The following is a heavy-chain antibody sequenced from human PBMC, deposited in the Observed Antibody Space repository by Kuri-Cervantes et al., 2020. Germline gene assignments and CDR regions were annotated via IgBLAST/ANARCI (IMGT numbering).Heavy chain of an antibody. CDR3: ARERITMIVVDPMGGMDV. D-gene: IGHD3-22*01. CDR1: GFTFSSYA. CDR2: ISYDGSNK. Sequence: GESLKISCAASGFTFSSYAVHWVRQAPGKGLEWVAVISYDGSNKYYADSVKGRFTISRDNSKNTLYLQMNSLRAEDTAVYYCARERITMIVVDPMGGMDVWGQGTTVTVSS. J-gene: IGHJ6*02. V-gene: IGHV3-30-3*01.